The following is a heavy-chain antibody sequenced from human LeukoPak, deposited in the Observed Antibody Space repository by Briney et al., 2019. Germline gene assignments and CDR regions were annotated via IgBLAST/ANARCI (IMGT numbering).Heavy chain of an antibody. J-gene: IGHJ5*02. Sequence: ASVKVSCKASGYTFTSYYIHWVRQAPGQGLEWMGIINPSGGRTSYAQKFQGRVTMTRDMSTSTVYMELSSLRSEDTAVYYCAREAIAAPGTTSWFDPWGQGTLVTVSS. CDR3: AREAIAAPGTTSWFDP. D-gene: IGHD6-13*01. CDR1: GYTFTSYY. CDR2: INPSGGRT. V-gene: IGHV1-46*01.